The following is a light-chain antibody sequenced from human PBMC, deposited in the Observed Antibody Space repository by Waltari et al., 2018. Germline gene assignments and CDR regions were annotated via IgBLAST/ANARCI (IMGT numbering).Light chain of an antibody. CDR1: QIVSSRY. CDR2: GAS. J-gene: IGKJ1*01. Sequence: SCRASQIVSSRYLAWYQQKPGQAPRLLIYGASSRATGIPDRFSGSGSGTDFTLTISRLEPEDFAVYYCQQYGSSRTFGQGTKVEIK. CDR3: QQYGSSRT. V-gene: IGKV3-20*01.